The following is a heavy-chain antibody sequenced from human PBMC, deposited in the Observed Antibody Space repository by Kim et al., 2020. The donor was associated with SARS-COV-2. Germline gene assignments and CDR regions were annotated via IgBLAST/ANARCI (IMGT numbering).Heavy chain of an antibody. CDR2: IYWDDDT. D-gene: IGHD3-10*01. CDR3: AHSETYYYPSEGRKLPFYVDQ. V-gene: IGHV2-5*02. Sequence: SGPTLVKPTQTLTLTCTFSGFSLTTRGVGVAWIRQPPGKALEWLALIYWDDDTRYSPSLKNRVTVTQDASNNEVVLTVTSVDPLDTGTYFCAHSETYYYPSEGRKLPFYVDQWGKGPRLPVSS. J-gene: IGHJ5*02. CDR1: GFSLTTRGVG.